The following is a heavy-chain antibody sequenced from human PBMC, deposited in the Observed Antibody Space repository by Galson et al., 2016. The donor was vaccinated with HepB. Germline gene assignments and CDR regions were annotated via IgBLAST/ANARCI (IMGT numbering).Heavy chain of an antibody. CDR3: ARDSGSVSFHY. Sequence: SLRLSCAASGFSVSSNYLSWVRQAPGKGLEWVSVIFSAGTTYYADSVKGRFTISRDNSKNAPYLQMNSLSAEDTAVYYCARDSGSVSFHYWGQGTLVTVSS. J-gene: IGHJ4*02. CDR2: IFSAGTT. D-gene: IGHD1-26*01. V-gene: IGHV3-53*01. CDR1: GFSVSSNY.